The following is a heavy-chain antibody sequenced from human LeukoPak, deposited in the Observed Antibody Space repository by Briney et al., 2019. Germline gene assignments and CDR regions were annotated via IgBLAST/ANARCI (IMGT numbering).Heavy chain of an antibody. CDR3: ARRWAYTFDY. J-gene: IGHJ4*02. D-gene: IGHD1-26*01. V-gene: IGHV4-39*01. Sequence: PSQTLSLTCTVSGGSISSGSYYWGWIRQPPGKGLEWIGSIYYAGTTYYNPSLKSRVTISVDTSNNQFSLKLSSVTAADTALFYCARRWAYTFDYWGQGTLVTVSS. CDR2: IYYAGTT. CDR1: GGSISSGSYY.